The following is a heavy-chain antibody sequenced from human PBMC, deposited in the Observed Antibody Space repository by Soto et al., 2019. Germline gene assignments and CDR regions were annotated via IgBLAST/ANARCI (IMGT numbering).Heavy chain of an antibody. Sequence: SETLSLTCTVSGGSVSSGSYYWSWIRQPPGKGLEWIGYIYYSGSTNYNPSLKSRVTISVDTSKNQFSLKLSSVTAADTAVYYCASLIVGATTFGYYFDYWGQGTLVTVSS. CDR1: GGSVSSGSYY. CDR2: IYYSGST. J-gene: IGHJ4*02. V-gene: IGHV4-61*01. D-gene: IGHD1-26*01. CDR3: ASLIVGATTFGYYFDY.